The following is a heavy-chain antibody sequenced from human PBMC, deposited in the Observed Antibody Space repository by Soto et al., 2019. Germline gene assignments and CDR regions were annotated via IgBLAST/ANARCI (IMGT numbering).Heavy chain of an antibody. D-gene: IGHD2-2*01. CDR2: ISWNSGSI. Sequence: EVQLVESGGGLVQPGRSLRLSCAASGFTFDDYAMHWVRQAPGKGLEWVSGISWNSGSIGYADSVKGQFTISRDNAKNSLYLQMNSLRAEDTALYYCAKGVRGLWYQLLYFDYWGQGTLVTVSS. CDR1: GFTFDDYA. V-gene: IGHV3-9*01. CDR3: AKGVRGLWYQLLYFDY. J-gene: IGHJ4*02.